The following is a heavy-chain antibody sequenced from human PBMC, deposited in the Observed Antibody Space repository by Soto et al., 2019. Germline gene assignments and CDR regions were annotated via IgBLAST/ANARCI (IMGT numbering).Heavy chain of an antibody. D-gene: IGHD2-2*01. J-gene: IGHJ6*03. CDR1: GDSVSSNSAA. Sequence: QTLSLTCAISGDSVSSNSAAWNWIRQSPSRGLEWLGRTYYRSKWYNDYAVSVKSRITINPDTSKNQFSLQLNSVTPEDTAVYYCARDRVVPAAEDYYYYYMDVWGKGTTVTVSS. V-gene: IGHV6-1*01. CDR2: TYYRSKWYN. CDR3: ARDRVVPAAEDYYYYYMDV.